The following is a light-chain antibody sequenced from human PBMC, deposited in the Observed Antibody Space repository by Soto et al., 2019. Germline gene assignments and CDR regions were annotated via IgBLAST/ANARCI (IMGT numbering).Light chain of an antibody. J-gene: IGKJ3*01. Sequence: DIQMTQSPSSVSASVGERVTITCRASQGISSYLAWYQQKPGKAPKLLIYAASSLQSGVPSRFSGSGSGTDFTLTISSLQPEDFATYYCQQANSFPFTFGPGTKVDIK. CDR1: QGISSY. V-gene: IGKV1-12*01. CDR3: QQANSFPFT. CDR2: AAS.